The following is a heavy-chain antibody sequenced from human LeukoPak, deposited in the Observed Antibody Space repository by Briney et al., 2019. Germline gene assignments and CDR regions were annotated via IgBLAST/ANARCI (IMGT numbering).Heavy chain of an antibody. CDR2: ISHDGSNK. CDR1: GFSFSSYG. CDR3: ARPYYYDSSGYYYGHDAFDI. J-gene: IGHJ3*02. D-gene: IGHD3-22*01. Sequence: GGSLRLSCAASGFSFSSYGMLWVRQAPGKGLEWVALISHDGSNKFYGDSVKGRFTISRDNSKNTLYLQMNSLRAEDTAVYYCARPYYYDSSGYYYGHDAFDIWGQGTMVTVSS. V-gene: IGHV3-30*03.